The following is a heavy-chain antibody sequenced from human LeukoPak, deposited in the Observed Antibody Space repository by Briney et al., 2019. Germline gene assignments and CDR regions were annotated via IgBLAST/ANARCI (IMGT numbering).Heavy chain of an antibody. CDR2: ISGSGGST. CDR1: GFTFSSNA. Sequence: GGSLRLSCAASGFTFSSNAMSWVRQAPGKGLEWVSAISGSGGSTYYADSVKGRFTISRDNSKNTLYLQMNSLRAEDTAVYYCAKVHCSGGSCYSYYYYYMDVWGKGTTVTVSS. J-gene: IGHJ6*03. D-gene: IGHD2-15*01. CDR3: AKVHCSGGSCYSYYYYYMDV. V-gene: IGHV3-23*01.